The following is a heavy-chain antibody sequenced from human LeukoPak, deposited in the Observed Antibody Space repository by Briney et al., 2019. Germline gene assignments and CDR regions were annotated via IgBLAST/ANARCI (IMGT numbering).Heavy chain of an antibody. CDR1: GFMFSDYF. CDR2: ISSNSKYT. J-gene: IGHJ4*02. CDR3: ARDNGNKYYFDY. D-gene: IGHD2-8*01. V-gene: IGHV3-11*05. Sequence: PGGSLILSCAASGFMFSDYFMSWIRQAPGKELEWISYISSNSKYTKYADSVKGRFTISRDNAKKSLYLQMNSQRAVDTAVYYCARDNGNKYYFDYWGQGTLVTVSS.